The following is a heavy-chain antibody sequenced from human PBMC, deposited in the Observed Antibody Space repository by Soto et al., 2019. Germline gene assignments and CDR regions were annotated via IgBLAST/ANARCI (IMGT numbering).Heavy chain of an antibody. CDR3: ARDGDITIFGVVIIAYYGMDV. D-gene: IGHD3-3*01. Sequence: ASVKVSCKASGYTFTSYGISWVRQAPGQGLEWMGWISAYNGNTNYAQKLQGRVTMTTDTSTSTAYMELRSLRSDDTAVYYCARDGDITIFGVVIIAYYGMDVWGQGTTVTV. CDR2: ISAYNGNT. V-gene: IGHV1-18*04. CDR1: GYTFTSYG. J-gene: IGHJ6*02.